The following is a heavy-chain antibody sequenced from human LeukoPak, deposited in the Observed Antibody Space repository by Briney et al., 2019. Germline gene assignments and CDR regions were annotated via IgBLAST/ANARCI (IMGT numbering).Heavy chain of an antibody. CDR3: AKELQVDTRYNAFDI. CDR2: FSSRDDST. V-gene: IGHV3-23*01. J-gene: IGHJ3*02. CDR1: GFTFNIYA. D-gene: IGHD3-16*02. Sequence: PGGSLRLSCAASGFTFNIYAMSWVRQAPGKGLEWVSGFSSRDDSTYYADSVKGRFTISRDNSMNTLYLHMNSLRAEDTAVYYCAKELQVDTRYNAFDIWGQGTMVTVSS.